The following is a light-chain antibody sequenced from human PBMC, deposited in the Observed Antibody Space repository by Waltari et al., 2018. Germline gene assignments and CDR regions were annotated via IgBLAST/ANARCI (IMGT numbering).Light chain of an antibody. V-gene: IGKV3-15*01. CDR2: GAS. J-gene: IGKJ2*01. Sequence: EILMTQSPATLSVSPGERATLSCRASQTISSNLAWYQQKPGQAPRFLISGASVRATGIPARFSGSGSGTEFTRTISSMQSEDFAVYYCQQYNNWPPYTFGQGTKLEIK. CDR1: QTISSN. CDR3: QQYNNWPPYT.